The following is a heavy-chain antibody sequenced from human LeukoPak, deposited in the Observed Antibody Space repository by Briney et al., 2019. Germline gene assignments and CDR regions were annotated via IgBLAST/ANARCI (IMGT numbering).Heavy chain of an antibody. Sequence: ASGFTFNTFSMNWVSQAPGKGPGRASYISSSGTTTYYADSVKGRFTISRDNAKNSLYLQMNSLRAEDTAVYYCVRRGLIETEYLERWGQGTLVIVSS. V-gene: IGHV3-48*04. CDR3: VRRGLIETEYLER. CDR2: ISSSGTTT. CDR1: GFTFNTFS. D-gene: IGHD3-10*01. J-gene: IGHJ1*01.